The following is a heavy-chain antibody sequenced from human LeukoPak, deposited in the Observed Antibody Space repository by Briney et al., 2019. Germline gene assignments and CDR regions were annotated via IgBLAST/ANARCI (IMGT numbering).Heavy chain of an antibody. CDR1: GFTFTSSA. CDR3: AASDYDSSGYYSGY. D-gene: IGHD3-22*01. J-gene: IGHJ4*02. V-gene: IGHV1-58*02. Sequence: SVKVSCKASGFTFTSSAMQWVRQARGQRLEWIGWIVVGSGNTNYAQKFQERVTITRDMSTSTAYMGLSSLRSEDTAVYYCAASDYDSSGYYSGYWGQGTLVTVSS. CDR2: IVVGSGNT.